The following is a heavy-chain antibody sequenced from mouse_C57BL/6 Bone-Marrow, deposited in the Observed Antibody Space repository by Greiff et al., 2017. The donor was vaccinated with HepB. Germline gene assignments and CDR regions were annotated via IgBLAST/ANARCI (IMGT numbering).Heavy chain of an antibody. CDR1: GYTFTSYW. J-gene: IGHJ1*03. CDR2: IYPGSGST. CDR3: GRRGRVLLPLVFV. Sequence: QVQLQQPGAELVKPGASVKMSCKASGYTFTSYWITWVKQRPGQGLEWIGDIYPGSGSTNYNQNFKSKATLTVDTSSSTAYMQLSSLASVDSAVYYCGRRGRVLLPLVFVWGTGTTGTVSS. D-gene: IGHD1-1*01. V-gene: IGHV1-55*01.